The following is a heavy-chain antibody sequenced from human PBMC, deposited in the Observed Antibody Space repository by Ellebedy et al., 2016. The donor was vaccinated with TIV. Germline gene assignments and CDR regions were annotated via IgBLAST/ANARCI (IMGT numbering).Heavy chain of an antibody. CDR2: ISSSSSTI. D-gene: IGHD4-17*01. Sequence: GGSLRLXXAASGFTFSSYSMNWVRQAPGKGLEWVSSISSSSSTIYYADSVKGRFTISRDNAKNSLYLQMNSLRDEDTAVYYCAKDLRTVTPYYFDYWGQGTLVTVSS. J-gene: IGHJ4*02. V-gene: IGHV3-48*02. CDR3: AKDLRTVTPYYFDY. CDR1: GFTFSSYS.